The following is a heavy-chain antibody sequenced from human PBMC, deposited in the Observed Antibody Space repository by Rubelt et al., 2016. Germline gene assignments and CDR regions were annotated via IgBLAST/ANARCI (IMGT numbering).Heavy chain of an antibody. Sequence: QVQLQQWGAGLLKPSETLSLTCAVYGGSFSGYYWSWIRHHPGKGLEWIAYIYYSGTTYYNPSLKSRVTMSVDTSKNQVSLKLNSVTAADTAGYYCARYLGASSTGYVDYWGQGTLVTVSS. CDR2: IYYSGTT. CDR3: ARYLGASSTGYVDY. V-gene: IGHV4-34*01. CDR1: GGSFSGYY. D-gene: IGHD3-16*01. J-gene: IGHJ4*02.